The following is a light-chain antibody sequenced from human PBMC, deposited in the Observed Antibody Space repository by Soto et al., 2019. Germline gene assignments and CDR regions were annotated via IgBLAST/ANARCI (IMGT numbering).Light chain of an antibody. V-gene: IGKV3-15*01. Sequence: EIVLTQSPGTLSLSPGERATLYCRASQSVSNNYLAWYQQKPGQAPRLLIYGASTRATGIPARFSGSGSGTEFTLTISSLQSEDFAVYYCQQYNNWPPFGQGTKVDI. CDR1: QSVSNN. CDR3: QQYNNWPP. J-gene: IGKJ1*01. CDR2: GAS.